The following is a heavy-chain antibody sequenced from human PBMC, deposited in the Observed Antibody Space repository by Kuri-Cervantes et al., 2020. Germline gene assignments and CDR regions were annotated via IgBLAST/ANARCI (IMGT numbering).Heavy chain of an antibody. Sequence: SETLSLTCAVSGYSISSGYYWGWIRQPPGKGLEWIGSISQSGNTFYNPSLKSRVTVSVDTSKNQFSLKLSSVTAADTAMYYCARGEMKGIAKTFDYWGQGTLVTVSS. J-gene: IGHJ4*02. CDR3: ARGEMKGIAKTFDY. D-gene: IGHD6-13*01. V-gene: IGHV4-38-2*01. CDR1: GYSISSGYY. CDR2: ISQSGNT.